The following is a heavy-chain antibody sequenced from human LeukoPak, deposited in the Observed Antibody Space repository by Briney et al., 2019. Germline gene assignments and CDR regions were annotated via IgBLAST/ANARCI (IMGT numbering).Heavy chain of an antibody. Sequence: PSETLSLTCIVSGGSISSSSYYWGWIRQPPGKGLEWIGSIYHSGSTYYNPSLKSRVTISVDTSKNQFSLKLSSVTAADTAVYYCARHYYHNFFDYWGQGTLVTVSS. J-gene: IGHJ4*02. D-gene: IGHD3-22*01. CDR3: ARHYYHNFFDY. V-gene: IGHV4-39*01. CDR2: IYHSGST. CDR1: GGSISSSSYY.